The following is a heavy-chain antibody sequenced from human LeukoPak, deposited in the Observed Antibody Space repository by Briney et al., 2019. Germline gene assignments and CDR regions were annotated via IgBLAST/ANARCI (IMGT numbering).Heavy chain of an antibody. D-gene: IGHD6-6*01. CDR2: INPSGGST. J-gene: IGHJ6*03. Sequence: ASVKVSCKASGYTFTSYYMHWVRQAPGQGLEWMGIINPSGGSTSYAQKFQGRVTMTRDISTSTVYMELSSLRSEDTAVYYCARVGGSSSRAYYYYMDVWGKGTTVTVSS. V-gene: IGHV1-46*01. CDR1: GYTFTSYY. CDR3: ARVGGSSSRAYYYYMDV.